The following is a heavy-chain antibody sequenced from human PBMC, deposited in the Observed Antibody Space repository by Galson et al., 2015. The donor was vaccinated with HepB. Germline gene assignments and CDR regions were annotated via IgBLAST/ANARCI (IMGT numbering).Heavy chain of an antibody. Sequence: SLRLSCAASGFTFSSYAMHWVRQAPGKGLEWVAFISYDGGNKNYADSVKGQFTISRDNSKNTLYLQMNSLRAEDTAVYYCARDRGRYCTNGVCSARLSYYFDYWGQGTLVTVSS. CDR1: GFTFSSYA. J-gene: IGHJ4*02. V-gene: IGHV3-30-3*01. CDR2: ISYDGGNK. D-gene: IGHD2-8*01. CDR3: ARDRGRYCTNGVCSARLSYYFDY.